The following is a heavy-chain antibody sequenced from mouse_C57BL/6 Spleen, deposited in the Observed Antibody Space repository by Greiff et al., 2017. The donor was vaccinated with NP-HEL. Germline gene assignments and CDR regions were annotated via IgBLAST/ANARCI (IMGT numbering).Heavy chain of an antibody. CDR3: ARSYDGYFSFAY. D-gene: IGHD2-3*01. V-gene: IGHV1-64*01. Sequence: VQLQQPGAELVKPGASVKLSCKASGYTFTSYWMHWVKQRPGQGLEWIGMIHPSSGSTNYNEKFKSKATLTVDKSSSTAYMQLSSLTSEDSAFYYGARSYDGYFSFAYWGQGTLVTVSA. CDR2: IHPSSGST. J-gene: IGHJ3*01. CDR1: GYTFTSYW.